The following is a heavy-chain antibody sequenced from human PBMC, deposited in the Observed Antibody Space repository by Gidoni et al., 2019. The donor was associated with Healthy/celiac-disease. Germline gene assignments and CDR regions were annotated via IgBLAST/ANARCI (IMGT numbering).Heavy chain of an antibody. J-gene: IGHJ4*02. Sequence: QMQLVQSGPEVKKPGTSVQVSCKASGFTFTSSAVPWVRQARGQRLEWIGWIVVGSGKTNYEQKFQERVTITRDRSTSTAYMELSSLRSEDTAVYYCAAEAYSSSPAFGYWGQGTLVNVSS. CDR2: IVVGSGKT. D-gene: IGHD6-6*01. V-gene: IGHV1-58*01. CDR1: GFTFTSSA. CDR3: AAEAYSSSPAFGY.